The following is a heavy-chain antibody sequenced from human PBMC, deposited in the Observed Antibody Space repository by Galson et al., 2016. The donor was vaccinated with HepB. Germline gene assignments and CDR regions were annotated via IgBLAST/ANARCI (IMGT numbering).Heavy chain of an antibody. D-gene: IGHD6-13*01. J-gene: IGHJ4*02. CDR2: IYHSGST. V-gene: IGHV4-4*02. CDR3: ARVGSWYGPFDY. Sequence: LSLTCGVSGDSIGSSNWWNWVRQPPGKGLEWIGEIYHSGSTTYDPSLKSRVTMSVDKSKTQFPLTLSSVTAADTAVYYCARVGSWYGPFDYWGQGILVTVSS. CDR1: GDSIGSSNW.